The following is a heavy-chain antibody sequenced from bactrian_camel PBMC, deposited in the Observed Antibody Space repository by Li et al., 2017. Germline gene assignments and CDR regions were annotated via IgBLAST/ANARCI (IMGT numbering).Heavy chain of an antibody. CDR2: ILSDGTET. CDR3: ASYGTYSGRGFAV. D-gene: IGHD2*01. CDR1: GFTVTTYA. Sequence: HVQLVESGGGLVQPGGSLRLSCGASGFTVTTYAMTWVRRAPGKGLEWVSSILSDGTETYYSDSVKGRFTVSRDVAKDTVSVQMNSLQSEDTALYYCASYGTYSGRGFAVWGRGTQVTVS. V-gene: IGHV3S6*01. J-gene: IGHJ4*01.